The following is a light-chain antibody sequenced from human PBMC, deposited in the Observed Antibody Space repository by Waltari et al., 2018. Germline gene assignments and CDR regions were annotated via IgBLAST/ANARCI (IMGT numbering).Light chain of an antibody. Sequence: DIQMTQSPSSLSASVADRVTITCRASQDISNYLAWYQQKPGKVPKLLISAASTLQSGVPSRFSGRGSGTDFTLTISSLQPEDVAIYYCQKYYRAPFTFGPGTKVHIK. CDR2: AAS. J-gene: IGKJ3*01. CDR1: QDISNY. CDR3: QKYYRAPFT. V-gene: IGKV1-27*01.